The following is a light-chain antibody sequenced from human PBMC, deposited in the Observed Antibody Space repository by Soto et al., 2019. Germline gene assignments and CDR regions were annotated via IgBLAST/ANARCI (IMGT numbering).Light chain of an antibody. CDR1: QSISSW. J-gene: IGKJ1*01. V-gene: IGKV1-5*01. CDR2: DAF. Sequence: DIPMTQSPSTLSASVGDRVTITCRASQSISSWLAWYQQKPGKAPKLLIYDAFSLESGVPSRFSGSGSGTEFTLTISSLQPDDFATYYCQQYNSYSPTFGQGTKVEIK. CDR3: QQYNSYSPT.